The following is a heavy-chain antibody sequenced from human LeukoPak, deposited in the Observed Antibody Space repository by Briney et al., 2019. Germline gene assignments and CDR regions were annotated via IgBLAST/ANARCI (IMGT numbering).Heavy chain of an antibody. V-gene: IGHV3-7*01. D-gene: IGHD3-16*01. Sequence: GGSLRLSCAASRFTFSSYWMSWVRQAPGKGLEWVANIKQDGSEKYYVDSVKGRFTISRDNAKNSLYLQMNSLRAEDTAVYYCARGLGAFDYWGQGTLVTVSS. CDR1: RFTFSSYW. CDR2: IKQDGSEK. J-gene: IGHJ4*02. CDR3: ARGLGAFDY.